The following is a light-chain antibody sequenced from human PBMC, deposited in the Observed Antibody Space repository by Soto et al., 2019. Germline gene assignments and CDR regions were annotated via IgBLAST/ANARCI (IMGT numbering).Light chain of an antibody. J-gene: IGKJ1*01. V-gene: IGKV3-20*01. CDR3: QQYGSSPPWT. Sequence: EIVLTQSPGTLSLSPGERATLSCRASQRVSSSYLAWYQQKPGQAPRLLIYLASSRATGIPDRFSGSGSGTDFTLTISRLEPEDFAVYYCQQYGSSPPWTFGQGTKVEIK. CDR2: LAS. CDR1: QRVSSSY.